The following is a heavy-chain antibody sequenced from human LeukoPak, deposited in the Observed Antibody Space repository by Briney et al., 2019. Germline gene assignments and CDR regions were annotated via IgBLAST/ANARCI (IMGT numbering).Heavy chain of an antibody. CDR2: ISGSGDTT. V-gene: IGHV3-23*01. D-gene: IGHD3-10*01. CDR1: GFTFSTYG. Sequence: PGGSLRLSCAASGFTFSTYGMNWVRQAPGKGLEWVSAISGSGDTTYYADSVKGRFTISRDNSRNTLYLEIHSPRAEDAAVYNCAKDHNYASGSSYLVGPHYYYMDVWGKGTTVTISS. J-gene: IGHJ6*03. CDR3: AKDHNYASGSSYLVGPHYYYMDV.